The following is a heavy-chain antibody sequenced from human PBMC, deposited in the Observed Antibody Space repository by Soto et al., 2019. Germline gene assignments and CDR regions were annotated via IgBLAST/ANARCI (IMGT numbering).Heavy chain of an antibody. V-gene: IGHV1-3*01. CDR1: GYTFTSFV. Sequence: ASVKVSCKASGYTFTSFVMHLVRPAPGQNLEWMGWINAGNGNTKYSQKFQGRVTIARDTSASTAYMELNSLRSEDTAVYYCARDSCRGGSCYLNWLDPWGQGTLVTVSS. CDR2: INAGNGNT. D-gene: IGHD2-15*01. CDR3: ARDSCRGGSCYLNWLDP. J-gene: IGHJ5*02.